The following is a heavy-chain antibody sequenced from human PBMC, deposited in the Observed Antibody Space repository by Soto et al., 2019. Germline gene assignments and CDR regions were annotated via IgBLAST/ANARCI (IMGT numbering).Heavy chain of an antibody. Sequence: EGRLVESGGGLVKPEESLRLSCAASGFIFRSAWMNWVRQAPGKGLEWVGRVKSKIDDETTDYAAPVKGRFTITRDDSKGVVYRKMNSLRTEDTAVYFCTRAPGSGVGDFDDWGPGTVVTVSS. D-gene: IGHD3-10*01. J-gene: IGHJ4*02. V-gene: IGHV3-15*05. CDR3: TRAPGSGVGDFDD. CDR2: VKSKIDDETT. CDR1: GFIFRSAW.